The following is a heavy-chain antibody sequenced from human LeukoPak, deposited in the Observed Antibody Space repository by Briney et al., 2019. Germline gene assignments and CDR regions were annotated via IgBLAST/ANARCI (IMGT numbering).Heavy chain of an antibody. CDR3: AKGAGIDY. CDR2: ISYDGSNG. CDR1: EFTFNNYG. J-gene: IGHJ4*02. D-gene: IGHD1-14*01. V-gene: IGHV3-30*18. Sequence: GRSLRLSCAASEFTFNNYGIHWVRQAPGKGLEWVAVISYDGSNGYYADSLKGRFTISRDNSKNTVYLQMNSLRAEDTAVYYCAKGAGIDYWGQGTLVTVSS.